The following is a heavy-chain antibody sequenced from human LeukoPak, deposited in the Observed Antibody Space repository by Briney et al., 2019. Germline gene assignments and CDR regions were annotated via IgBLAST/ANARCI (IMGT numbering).Heavy chain of an antibody. V-gene: IGHV7-4-1*02. CDR3: ARVEGMRTGTIPYY. CDR2: INTNTGNP. CDR1: GYTFTGYY. J-gene: IGHJ4*02. D-gene: IGHD1-7*01. Sequence: ASVKVSCKASGYTFTGYYMHWVRQAPGQGLEWMGWINTNTGNPTYAQGFTGRFVFSLDTSVSTAYLQISSLKAEDTAVYYCARVEGMRTGTIPYYWGQGTLVTVSS.